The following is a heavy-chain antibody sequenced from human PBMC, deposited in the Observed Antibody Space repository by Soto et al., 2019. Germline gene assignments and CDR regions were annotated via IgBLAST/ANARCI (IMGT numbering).Heavy chain of an antibody. CDR3: ARARRARKYYDFWSGYFSGP. V-gene: IGHV4-34*01. CDR2: INHSGST. CDR1: GGSFSGYH. Sequence: SETLSLTCAVYGGSFSGYHWSWIRQPPGKGLEWIGEINHSGSTNYNPSLKSRVTISVDTSKNQFSLKLSSVTAADTAVYYCARARRARKYYDFWSGYFSGPWGQGTLVTVSS. D-gene: IGHD3-3*01. J-gene: IGHJ5*02.